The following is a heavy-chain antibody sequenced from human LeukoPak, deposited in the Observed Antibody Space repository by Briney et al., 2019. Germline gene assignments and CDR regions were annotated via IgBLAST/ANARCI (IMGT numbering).Heavy chain of an antibody. CDR2: IYYSGST. D-gene: IGHD5-24*01. Sequence: KPSETLSLTCTVSGGSISSSSYYWGWIRQPPGKGLEWIGSIYYSGSTYYNPSLKSRVTISVDTSKNQFSLKLSSVTAADTAVYYCARGPGDGYNFPLVYWGQGTLVTVSS. J-gene: IGHJ4*02. V-gene: IGHV4-39*07. CDR3: ARGPGDGYNFPLVY. CDR1: GGSISSSSYY.